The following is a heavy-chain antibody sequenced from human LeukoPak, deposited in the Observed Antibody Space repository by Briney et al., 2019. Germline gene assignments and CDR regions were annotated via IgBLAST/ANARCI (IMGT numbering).Heavy chain of an antibody. CDR1: GGSISSGGYY. Sequence: PSETLSLTCTVSGGSISSGGYYWSWIRQHPGKGLEWIGYIYYSGSTYYNPSLKSRVTLSVDTSKNQFSLKLSSVTAADTAVYYCARHIYDSSGFFFDYWGQGTLVTVSS. J-gene: IGHJ4*02. V-gene: IGHV4-39*01. CDR3: ARHIYDSSGFFFDY. D-gene: IGHD3-22*01. CDR2: IYYSGST.